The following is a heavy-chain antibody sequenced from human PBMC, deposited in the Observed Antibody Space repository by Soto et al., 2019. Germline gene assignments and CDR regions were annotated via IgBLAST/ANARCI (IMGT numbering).Heavy chain of an antibody. CDR2: IYYSGST. CDR3: ARAVSITGNNGKESFDS. CDR1: GGSISSYY. J-gene: IGHJ5*01. D-gene: IGHD1-20*01. Sequence: SETLSLTCTVSGGSISSYYWSWIRQPPGKGLEWIGYIYYSGSTNYNPSLKRRVTISVDTSKNPFSLKLSSVTAAETAVYYCARAVSITGNNGKESFDSWGQATLVTVS. V-gene: IGHV4-59*01.